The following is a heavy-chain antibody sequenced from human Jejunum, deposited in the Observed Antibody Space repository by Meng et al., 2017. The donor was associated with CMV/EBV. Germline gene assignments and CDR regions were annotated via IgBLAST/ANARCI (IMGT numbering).Heavy chain of an antibody. CDR3: AYSSSWFHFDY. J-gene: IGHJ4*02. V-gene: IGHV6-1*01. D-gene: IGHD6-13*01. Sequence: TSGSSFSSNTAAWNWITPSPSRGLVWLGRTYYSSKWSHDFSVSVQSRINISPATSKNQFSLQLNSVTPEDTAVYYCAYSSSWFHFDYWGQGILVTVSS. CDR1: GSSFSSNTAA. CDR2: TYYSSKWSH.